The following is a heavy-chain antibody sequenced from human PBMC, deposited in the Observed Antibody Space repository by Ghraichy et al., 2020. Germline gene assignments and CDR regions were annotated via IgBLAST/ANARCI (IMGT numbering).Heavy chain of an antibody. CDR1: GYTFTSYG. D-gene: IGHD3-3*01. V-gene: IGHV1-18*04. Sequence: ASVKVSCKASGYTFTSYGISWVRQAPGQGLEWMGWITAYNGNTNYAQKLQGRVTMTTDTSTSTAYMELRSLRSDDTAVYYCARDSRVLEWLTPVDYWGQGTLVAVS. J-gene: IGHJ4*02. CDR3: ARDSRVLEWLTPVDY. CDR2: ITAYNGNT.